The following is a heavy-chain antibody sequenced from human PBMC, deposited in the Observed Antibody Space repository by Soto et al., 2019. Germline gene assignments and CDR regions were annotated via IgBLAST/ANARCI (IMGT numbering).Heavy chain of an antibody. CDR1: GGTFSSYA. CDR2: IIPIFGTA. Sequence: VKVSCKASGGTFSSYAISWVRQAPGQGLEWMGGIIPIFGTANYAQKFQGRVTITADESTSTAYMELSSLRSEDTAVYYCASEPDIVVVPAARGRDYYYYYGMDVWGQGTTVTVSS. CDR3: ASEPDIVVVPAARGRDYYYYYGMDV. D-gene: IGHD2-2*01. J-gene: IGHJ6*02. V-gene: IGHV1-69*13.